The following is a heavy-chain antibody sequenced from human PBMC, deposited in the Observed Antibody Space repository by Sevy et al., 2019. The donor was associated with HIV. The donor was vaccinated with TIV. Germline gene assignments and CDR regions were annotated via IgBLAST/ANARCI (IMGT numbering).Heavy chain of an antibody. CDR1: GFTFSDYA. D-gene: IGHD2-2*03. CDR3: GRAHGYCVVERCYGGSVNAFDI. V-gene: IGHV3-9*01. CDR2: ISWTSGAT. J-gene: IGHJ3*02. Sequence: GGSLRLSCAASGFTFSDYAMHWVRQVPGKGLEWVSGISWTSGATDYADSVRGRFTISRDNTKNSLYLQMNSLRVEDTAFYYCGRAHGYCVVERCYGGSVNAFDIWGQGTMVTVSS.